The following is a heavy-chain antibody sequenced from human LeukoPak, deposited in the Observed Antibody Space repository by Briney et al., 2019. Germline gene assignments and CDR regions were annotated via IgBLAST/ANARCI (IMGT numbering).Heavy chain of an antibody. V-gene: IGHV1-2*02. Sequence: ASVKVSCKASGYTFTSYGISWVRQAPGQGLEWMGWINPNSGGTNYAQKFQGRVTMTRDTSISTAYMELSRLRSDDTAVYYCASGAWFGEFHPLDYWGQGTLVTVSS. CDR3: ASGAWFGEFHPLDY. CDR1: GYTFTSYG. D-gene: IGHD3-10*01. J-gene: IGHJ4*02. CDR2: INPNSGGT.